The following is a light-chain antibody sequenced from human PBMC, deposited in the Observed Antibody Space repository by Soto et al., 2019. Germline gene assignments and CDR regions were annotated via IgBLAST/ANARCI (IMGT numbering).Light chain of an antibody. CDR1: QSVSIK. CDR3: QQYGSSF. V-gene: IGKV3-20*01. Sequence: EIVMTQSPATLSVSPGARATLSCRASQSVSIKLAWYQQKPGQAPRLLIYGASSRATGIPDRFSGSGSGTDFTLTISRLEPEDFAVYYCQQYGSSFFGQGTRLEIK. J-gene: IGKJ5*01. CDR2: GAS.